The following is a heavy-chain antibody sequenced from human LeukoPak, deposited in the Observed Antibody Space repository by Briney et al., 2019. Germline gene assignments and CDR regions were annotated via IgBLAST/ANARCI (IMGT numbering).Heavy chain of an antibody. J-gene: IGHJ6*03. CDR3: ARRAARGSLDYYYMDV. Sequence: TGESLKISCKGSGYSFTSYWIGWVRQMPGKGLEWMGIIYPGDSDTRYSPSLQGQVTISADKSISTAYLQWSSLKASDTAMYYCARRAARGSLDYYYMDVWGKGTTVTVSS. V-gene: IGHV5-51*01. CDR1: GYSFTSYW. CDR2: IYPGDSDT. D-gene: IGHD6-6*01.